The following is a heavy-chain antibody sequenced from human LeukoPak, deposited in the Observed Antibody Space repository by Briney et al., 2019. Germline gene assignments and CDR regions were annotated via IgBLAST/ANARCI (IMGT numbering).Heavy chain of an antibody. D-gene: IGHD5-18*01. Sequence: GGSLRLSCAASGFTFSDYYMSWIRQAPGKGLEWVSYISSSGSTIYYADSVKGRFTISRDNAKNSLYLQMNSLRAEDTAVYYCARDWYSYAAYYYGMYVWGQGTTVTVSS. CDR2: ISSSGSTI. J-gene: IGHJ6*02. CDR3: ARDWYSYAAYYYGMYV. V-gene: IGHV3-11*01. CDR1: GFTFSDYY.